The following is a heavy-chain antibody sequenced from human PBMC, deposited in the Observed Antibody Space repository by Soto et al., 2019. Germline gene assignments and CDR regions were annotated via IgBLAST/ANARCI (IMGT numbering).Heavy chain of an antibody. CDR3: AREGGSYDSGGYLIRGAFDI. V-gene: IGHV4-31*03. CDR1: GDSISRIDYY. CDR2: IYFRGNT. D-gene: IGHD3-22*01. Sequence: SETLSLTCSVSGDSISRIDYYWTWIRQHPEKGLEWIGNIYFRGNTYYSPSLESRLTISVDTSKNQFSLKSTSVTAADTAVYYCAREGGSYDSGGYLIRGAFDIWGQGTMVTVSS. J-gene: IGHJ3*02.